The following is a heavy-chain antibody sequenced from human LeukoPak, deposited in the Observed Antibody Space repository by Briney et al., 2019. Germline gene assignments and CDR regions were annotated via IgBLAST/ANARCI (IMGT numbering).Heavy chain of an antibody. CDR1: GFNFRNSW. J-gene: IGHJ4*02. D-gene: IGHD5-12*01. CDR2: IKEDGSAK. CDR3: ARDSAYNAFDY. Sequence: GGSLRLSCAASGFNFRNSWMTWVRQAPGKGLEWVANIKEDGSAKNYVGSVRGRFTTSRDNAKNSLYLQMNSLRAEDTAVYYCARDSAYNAFDYWGQGTLVTVSS. V-gene: IGHV3-7*05.